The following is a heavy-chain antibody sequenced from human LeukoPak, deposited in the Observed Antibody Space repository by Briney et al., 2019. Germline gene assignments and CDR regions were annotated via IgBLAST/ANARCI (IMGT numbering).Heavy chain of an antibody. Sequence: GGSLRLSCAASGFIFSDYYMSWIRQTPGKGLEWVSYISTSSSTIYYADSVKGRFTISRDNAKNSLYLQMNSLRAEDTAVYYCARDRILRGSYFRGYWFDPWGQGTLVTVSS. CDR2: ISTSSSTI. CDR1: GFIFSDYY. CDR3: ARDRILRGSYFRGYWFDP. J-gene: IGHJ5*02. D-gene: IGHD1-26*01. V-gene: IGHV3-11*04.